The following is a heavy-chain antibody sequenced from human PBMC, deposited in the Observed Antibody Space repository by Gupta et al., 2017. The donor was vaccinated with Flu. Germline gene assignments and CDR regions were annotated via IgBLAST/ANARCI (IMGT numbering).Heavy chain of an antibody. CDR1: GGSISSYY. V-gene: IGHV4-59*01. J-gene: IGHJ2*01. CDR3: ARDFSGVEMATTSYWYFDL. CDR2: IYYSGST. Sequence: QVQLQESGPGLVKPSETLSLTCTVSGGSISSYYWSWIRQPPGKGLEWIGYIYYSGSTNYNPSLKSRVTISVDTSKNQFSLKLSSVTAADTAVYYCARDFSGVEMATTSYWYFDLWGRGTLVTVSS. D-gene: IGHD5-12*01.